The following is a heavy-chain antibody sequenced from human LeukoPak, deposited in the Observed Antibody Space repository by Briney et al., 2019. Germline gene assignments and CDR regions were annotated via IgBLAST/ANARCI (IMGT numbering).Heavy chain of an antibody. Sequence: PGGSLRLSCAASGFTVSSNYMSWVRQAPGRGLEWVSVIYSGGSTYYADSVKGRFTISRDNSKNTLYLQMNSLRAEDTAVYYCARDPPPWDSSGYPNDYWGQGTLVTVSS. J-gene: IGHJ4*02. CDR2: IYSGGST. D-gene: IGHD3-22*01. CDR1: GFTVSSNY. V-gene: IGHV3-53*01. CDR3: ARDPPPWDSSGYPNDY.